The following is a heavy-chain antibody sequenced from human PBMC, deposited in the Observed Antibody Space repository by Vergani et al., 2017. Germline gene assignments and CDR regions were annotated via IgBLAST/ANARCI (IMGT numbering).Heavy chain of an antibody. J-gene: IGHJ6*03. CDR3: ARDKSKRAPAVMGTYYYYMDV. D-gene: IGHD3-16*01. CDR1: GGTFSSYA. CDR2: IIPIFGTA. V-gene: IGHV1-69*01. Sequence: QVQLVQSGAEVKKPGSSVKVSCKASGGTFSSYAISWVRQAPGQGLEWMGGIIPIFGTANYAQKFQGRVTITADESTSTAYMELSSLRVEDTAVYFCARDKSKRAPAVMGTYYYYMDVWGKGTKVTVSS.